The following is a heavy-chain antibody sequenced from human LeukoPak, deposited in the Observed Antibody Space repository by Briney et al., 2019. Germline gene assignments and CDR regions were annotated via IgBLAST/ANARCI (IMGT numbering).Heavy chain of an antibody. Sequence: GASVKVSCKASGGTFSSYAISWVRQAPGQGLEWMGGIIPIFGTANYAQKFQGRVTITADESTSTAYMELSSLRSEDTAVYYCARDRGYYGSGSYRPFDYWGQGTLVTVSS. D-gene: IGHD3-10*01. CDR2: IIPIFGTA. V-gene: IGHV1-69*13. CDR1: GGTFSSYA. J-gene: IGHJ4*02. CDR3: ARDRGYYGSGSYRPFDY.